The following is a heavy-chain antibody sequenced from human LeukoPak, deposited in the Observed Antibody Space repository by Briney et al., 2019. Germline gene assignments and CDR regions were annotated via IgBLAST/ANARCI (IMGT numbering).Heavy chain of an antibody. CDR2: ISGNDGST. J-gene: IGHJ4*02. D-gene: IGHD3-16*02. Sequence: GGSLRLSCAASGFTLTNYAMSWVRQAPGKELEWVSVISGNDGSTYYAHSVKGRFTISRDNSRNTLYLQMNSLRAEDTAIYNCAKTAGGSIYGYIDYWGQGILVTVSS. CDR3: AKTAGGSIYGYIDY. V-gene: IGHV3-23*01. CDR1: GFTLTNYA.